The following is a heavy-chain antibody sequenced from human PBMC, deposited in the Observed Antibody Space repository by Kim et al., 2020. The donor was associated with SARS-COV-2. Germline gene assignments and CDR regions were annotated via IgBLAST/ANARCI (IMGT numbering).Heavy chain of an antibody. V-gene: IGHV3-48*02. CDR3: TTGDDDGGEELLLDGNHSYYSVDA. J-gene: IGHJ6*02. CDR1: GFTFSRYS. Sequence: GGSLRLSCAASGFTFSRYSMNWVRQAPGKGLEWVSYIGSSGSSRHYADSVKGRFTISRDNAKNSLYLQMNSLRDEDTAIYYCTTGDDDGGEELLLDGNHSYYSVDAWGQGTTVTVSS. CDR2: IGSSGSSR. D-gene: IGHD1-26*01.